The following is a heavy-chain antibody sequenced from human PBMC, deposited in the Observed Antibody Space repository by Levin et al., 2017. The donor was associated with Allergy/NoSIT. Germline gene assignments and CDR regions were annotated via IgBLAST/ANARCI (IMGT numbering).Heavy chain of an antibody. Sequence: KRGESLKISCAASGITFTNAWMNWVRQAPGKGLEWVGLIKTNADGGTIDYAAPVKGRFTISRDDSNNTLYLHMNSLITEDTAVYYCNSGDFDVWSGYDSFEYWGQGTLVTVSS. CDR3: NSGDFDVWSGYDSFEY. V-gene: IGHV3-15*01. CDR2: IKTNADGGTI. J-gene: IGHJ4*02. D-gene: IGHD3-3*01. CDR1: GITFTNAW.